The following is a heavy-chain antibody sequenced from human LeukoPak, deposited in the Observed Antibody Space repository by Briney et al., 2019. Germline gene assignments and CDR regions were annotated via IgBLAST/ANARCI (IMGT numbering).Heavy chain of an antibody. CDR2: ISGSGGST. V-gene: IGHV3-23*01. CDR1: GFTFSSYG. D-gene: IGHD6-19*01. Sequence: GGSLRLSCAASGFTFSSYGMSWVRQAPGKGLEWVSAISGSGGSTYYADSVKGRFTISRDNSKNTLYLQMNSLRAEDTAVYYCAKAEAVAGAFDYWGQGTLVTVSS. J-gene: IGHJ4*02. CDR3: AKAEAVAGAFDY.